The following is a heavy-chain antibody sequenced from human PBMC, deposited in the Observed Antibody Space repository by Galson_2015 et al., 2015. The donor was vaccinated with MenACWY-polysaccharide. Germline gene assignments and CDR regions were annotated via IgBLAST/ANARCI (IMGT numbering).Heavy chain of an antibody. CDR2: IKSKTDGGTT. CDR3: TTDQLLLQANQKDAFDI. D-gene: IGHD2-15*01. J-gene: IGHJ3*02. V-gene: IGHV3-15*01. CDR1: GFTFSNAW. Sequence: SLRLSCAASGFTFSNAWMSWVRQAPGKGLEWVGRIKSKTDGGTTDYAAPVKGRFTISRDDSKNTLYLQMNSLKTEDTAVYYCTTDQLLLQANQKDAFDIWGQGTMVTVSS.